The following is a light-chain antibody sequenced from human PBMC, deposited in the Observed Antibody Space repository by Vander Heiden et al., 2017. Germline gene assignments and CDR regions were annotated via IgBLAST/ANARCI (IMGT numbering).Light chain of an antibody. CDR1: QSVSSN. V-gene: IGKV3-15*01. CDR2: GAS. CDR3: QQYNNWPYT. J-gene: IGKJ2*01. Sequence: EIVMTQSPATLSVSPGERATLSCRASQSVSSNLAWYQQKPGQAPRLLIYGASTRATGIPARFSRSRSGTEFTLTIRSLQSEHLAVYYCQQYNNWPYTFGQGTKMEIK.